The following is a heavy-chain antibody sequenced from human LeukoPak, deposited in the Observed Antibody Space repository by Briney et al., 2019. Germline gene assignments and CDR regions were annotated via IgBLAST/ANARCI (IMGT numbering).Heavy chain of an antibody. CDR3: ARPITMIVVGLWDDAFDI. D-gene: IGHD3-22*01. V-gene: IGHV1-69*06. Sequence: SVKVSCKAPGGTFSSYAISWVRQAPGQGLEWMGRIIPIFGTANYAQKFQGRVTITADKSTSTAYMELSSLRSEDTAVYYCARPITMIVVGLWDDAFDIWGQGTMVTVSS. J-gene: IGHJ3*02. CDR1: GGTFSSYA. CDR2: IIPIFGTA.